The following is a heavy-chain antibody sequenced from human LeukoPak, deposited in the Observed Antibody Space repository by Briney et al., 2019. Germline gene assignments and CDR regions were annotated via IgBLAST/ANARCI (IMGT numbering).Heavy chain of an antibody. CDR1: GYSISSGYY. Sequence: PSETLSLTCTVSGYSISSGYYWSWIRQPPGKGLEWIGYIYYSGSTNYNPSLKSRVTISVDTSKNQFSLKLSSVTAADTAVYYCASTKVGGSGSYLYDYYYYYMDVWGKGTTVTISS. CDR3: ASTKVGGSGSYLYDYYYYYMDV. D-gene: IGHD3-10*01. CDR2: IYYSGST. V-gene: IGHV4-61*01. J-gene: IGHJ6*03.